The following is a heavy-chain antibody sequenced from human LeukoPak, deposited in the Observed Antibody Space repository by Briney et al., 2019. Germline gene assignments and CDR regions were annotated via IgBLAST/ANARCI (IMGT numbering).Heavy chain of an antibody. CDR1: GFTLRDYA. CDR3: GKAKGFAAMYYFDC. CDR2: ISFNSDNI. D-gene: IGHD3-10*01. V-gene: IGHV3-9*01. J-gene: IGHJ4*02. Sequence: GGSLRLSCAASGFTLRDYAMHWVRQVPGKGLEWVSGISFNSDNIDYADSVKGRFTISRDNANNSLHLQMNSLRVEDTAWYYCGKAKGFAAMYYFDCWGQGALVTVSS.